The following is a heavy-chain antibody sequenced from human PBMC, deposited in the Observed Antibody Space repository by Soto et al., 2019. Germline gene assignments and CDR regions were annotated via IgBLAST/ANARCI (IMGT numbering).Heavy chain of an antibody. CDR1: GFTFSSYA. CDR3: ARDRAFFGTDYYYYGMEV. V-gene: IGHV3-30-3*01. CDR2: ISYDGSDK. Sequence: QSGGSLRLSCAASGFTFSSYAMHWVRQAPGKGLEWVAFISYDGSDKYYADSVKGRFTISRDNSKNTLYLQMNSLRAEDTAVYYCARDRAFFGTDYYYYGMEVWGQGTTVTVSS. D-gene: IGHD3-3*01. J-gene: IGHJ6*02.